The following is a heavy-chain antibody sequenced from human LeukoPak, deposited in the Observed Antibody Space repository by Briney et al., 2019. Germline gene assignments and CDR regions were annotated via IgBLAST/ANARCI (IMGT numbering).Heavy chain of an antibody. CDR1: GGSISSYY. D-gene: IGHD3-22*01. Sequence: PSETLSLICTVSGGSISSYYWSWIRQPPGKGLEWIGYIYYSGSTNYNPSLKSRVTISVDTSKNQFSLKLSSVTAADTAVYYCASDSSGYYHAAFDIWGQGTMVTVSS. V-gene: IGHV4-59*01. J-gene: IGHJ3*02. CDR3: ASDSSGYYHAAFDI. CDR2: IYYSGST.